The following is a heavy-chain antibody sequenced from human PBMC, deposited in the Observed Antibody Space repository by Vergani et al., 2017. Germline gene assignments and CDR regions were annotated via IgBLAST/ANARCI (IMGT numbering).Heavy chain of an antibody. D-gene: IGHD4-17*01. V-gene: IGHV3-53*05. CDR2: IYSGGST. CDR3: AKENGDSFFDY. CDR1: GFTVSSNY. Sequence: EVQLVETGGGLIQPGGSLRLSCAASGFTVSSNYMSWVRQAPGKGLEWVSVIYSGGSTYYADSVKGRFTISRDNSKNSLYLQMNSLRAEDTAVYYCAKENGDSFFDYWGQGTLVTVSS. J-gene: IGHJ4*02.